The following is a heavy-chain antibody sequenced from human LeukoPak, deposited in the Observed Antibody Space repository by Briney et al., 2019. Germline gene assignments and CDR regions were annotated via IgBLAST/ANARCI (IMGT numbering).Heavy chain of an antibody. CDR3: ARNIWFGESADAFDI. Sequence: GASVKVSCKASGYTFTAYYMHWVRQAPGEGLEWMGWISPNSGVTNYAQNFQGRVTMTRDTSISTAYMELSRLRSDDTAVYYCARNIWFGESADAFDIWGQGTMVTVSS. J-gene: IGHJ3*02. CDR1: GYTFTAYY. CDR2: ISPNSGVT. D-gene: IGHD3-10*01. V-gene: IGHV1-2*02.